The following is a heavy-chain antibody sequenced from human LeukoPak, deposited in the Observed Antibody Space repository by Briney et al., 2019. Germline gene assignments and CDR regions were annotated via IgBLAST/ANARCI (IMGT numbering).Heavy chain of an antibody. V-gene: IGHV3-30-3*01. CDR2: ISYDGSNK. J-gene: IGHJ4*02. D-gene: IGHD4-23*01. CDR3: ARDWPTVVTPGLADH. CDR1: GFTFSSYA. Sequence: PGRSLRLSCAASGFTFSSYAMHWVRQAPGKGLEWVAVISYDGSNKYYADSVKGRFTISRDNSKNTLYLQMNSLRAEDMDVYYFARDWPTVVTPGLADHLGQGTLVTVSS.